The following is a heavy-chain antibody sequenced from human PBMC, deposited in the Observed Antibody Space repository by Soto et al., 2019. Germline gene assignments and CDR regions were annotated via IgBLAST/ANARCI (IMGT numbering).Heavy chain of an antibody. CDR1: GYTFNTYG. Sequence: GASVKVSCKTSGYTFNTYGINWVRQAPGQGLELMGWISAYDGKTTYAEKFQGRVTLTTDTATSTAYMELRSLRSDDTAVYYCARDLDGSGSYYTDYWSQGTLVTVSS. D-gene: IGHD3-10*01. CDR2: ISAYDGKT. J-gene: IGHJ4*02. CDR3: ARDLDGSGSYYTDY. V-gene: IGHV1-18*01.